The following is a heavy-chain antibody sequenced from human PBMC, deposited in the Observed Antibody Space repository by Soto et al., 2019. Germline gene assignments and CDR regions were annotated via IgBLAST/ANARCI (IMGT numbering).Heavy chain of an antibody. J-gene: IGHJ5*02. CDR1: GAPISSGDYY. CDR3: AREGSGYVLPCNWFDP. V-gene: IGHV4-30-4*01. Sequence: QVHLQESGPGLGKPSQTLSLACTVSGAPISSGDYYWSWIRQSPGMGLEGIGYVSYSWTAYYNPSLKSRVAISVDTSENQFSLRLSSVAAAHTAVYYCAREGSGYVLPCNWFDPWGQGTLVTVSS. D-gene: IGHD5-12*01. CDR2: VSYSWTA.